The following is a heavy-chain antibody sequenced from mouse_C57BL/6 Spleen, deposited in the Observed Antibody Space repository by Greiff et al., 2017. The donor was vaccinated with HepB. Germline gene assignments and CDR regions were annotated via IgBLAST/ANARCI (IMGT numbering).Heavy chain of an antibody. CDR3: ARHGAAQVPFAY. CDR2: ISNGGGST. CDR1: GFTFSDYY. Sequence: EVQLVESGGGLVQPGGSPKLSCAASGFTFSDYYMYWVRQTPEKRLEWVAYISNGGGSTYYPDTVKGRFTISRDNAKNTLYLQMSRLKSEDTAMYYCARHGAAQVPFAYWGQGTLVTVSA. V-gene: IGHV5-12*01. D-gene: IGHD3-2*02. J-gene: IGHJ3*01.